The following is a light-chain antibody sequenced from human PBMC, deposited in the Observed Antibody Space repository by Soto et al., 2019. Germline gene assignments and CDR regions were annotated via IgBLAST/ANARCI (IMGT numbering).Light chain of an antibody. V-gene: IGLV1-44*01. Sequence: QSVLTQPPSASGTPGQRVTISCSGSSCNIGSNTVNWYQQLPGTAPKLLIYSNNQRPSGVPDRFSGSKSGTSASLAISGLQSEDEADYYCAAWDDSLNGLVFGGGTKVTVL. CDR2: SNN. CDR3: AAWDDSLNGLV. J-gene: IGLJ2*01. CDR1: SCNIGSNT.